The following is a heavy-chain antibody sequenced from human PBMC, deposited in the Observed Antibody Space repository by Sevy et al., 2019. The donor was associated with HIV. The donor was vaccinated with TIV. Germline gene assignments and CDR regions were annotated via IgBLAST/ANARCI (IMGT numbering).Heavy chain of an antibody. CDR2: IYTSGNT. CDR1: GGSISSGSYY. V-gene: IGHV4-61*02. D-gene: IGHD3-16*02. Sequence: SETLSLTCTVSGGSISSGSYYWSWIRQPAGKGLEWIGRIYTSGNTNYNPSLKSRVTISVDTSKNQFSLKLSSVTAADTAVYYCARGPPPITFGGVIAFDSWGQGTLVTVSS. CDR3: ARGPPPITFGGVIAFDS. J-gene: IGHJ4*02.